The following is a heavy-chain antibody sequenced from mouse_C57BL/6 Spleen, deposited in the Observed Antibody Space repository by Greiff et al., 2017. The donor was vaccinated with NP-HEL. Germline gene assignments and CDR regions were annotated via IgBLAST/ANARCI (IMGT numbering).Heavy chain of an antibody. D-gene: IGHD1-1*01. J-gene: IGHJ2*01. V-gene: IGHV5-12*01. CDR2: ISNGGGST. Sequence: EVKLMESGGGLVQPGGSLKLSCAASGFTFSDYYMYWVRQTPEKRLEWVAYISNGGGSTYYPDTVKGRFTISRDNAKNTLYLQMSRLKTEDTAMYYGARGGSSYTYYFDYWGQGTTLTVSS. CDR1: GFTFSDYY. CDR3: ARGGSSYTYYFDY.